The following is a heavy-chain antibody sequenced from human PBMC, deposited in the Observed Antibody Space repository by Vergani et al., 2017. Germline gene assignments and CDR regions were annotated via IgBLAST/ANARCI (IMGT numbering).Heavy chain of an antibody. J-gene: IGHJ1*01. CDR2: INPNSGGT. D-gene: IGHD6-13*01. CDR3: ARVMGERGRSSSWYPAEYFQH. Sequence: QVQLVQSGAEVKKPGASVKVSCKASGYTFTGYYMHWVRQAPGQGLEWMGWINPNSGGTNYAQKFQGRVTMTRDTSISTAYMELGRLRSDDTGVYYCARVMGERGRSSSWYPAEYFQHWGQGTLVTVSS. V-gene: IGHV1-2*02. CDR1: GYTFTGYY.